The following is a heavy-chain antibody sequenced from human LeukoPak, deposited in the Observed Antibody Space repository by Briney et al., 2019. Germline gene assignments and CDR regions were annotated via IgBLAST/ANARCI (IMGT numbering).Heavy chain of an antibody. V-gene: IGHV4-39*07. CDR2: IYYSGST. CDR1: GGSISSSSYY. D-gene: IGHD6-13*01. Sequence: SETLSLTCTVSGGSISSSSYYWGWIRQPPGKGLEWIGSIYYSGSTYYNPSLKSRVTISLDTSKNQFSLKLSSVTAADTAVYYCARAGSSSLSDAFDIWGQGTMVTVSS. CDR3: ARAGSSSLSDAFDI. J-gene: IGHJ3*02.